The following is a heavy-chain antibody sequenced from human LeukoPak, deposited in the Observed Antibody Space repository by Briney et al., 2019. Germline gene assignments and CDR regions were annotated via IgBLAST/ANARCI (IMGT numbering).Heavy chain of an antibody. Sequence: ASVKVSCKASGYTFTGYYMHWVRRAPGQGLEWMGWINPNSGGTNYAQKFQGRVTMTRDTSISTAYMELSRLRSDDTAVYYCARGPYGSGKIDYWGQGTLVTVSS. CDR1: GYTFTGYY. D-gene: IGHD3-10*01. CDR3: ARGPYGSGKIDY. CDR2: INPNSGGT. J-gene: IGHJ4*02. V-gene: IGHV1-2*02.